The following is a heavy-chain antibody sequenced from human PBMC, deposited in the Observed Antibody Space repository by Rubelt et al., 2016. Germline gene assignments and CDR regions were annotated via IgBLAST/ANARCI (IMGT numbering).Heavy chain of an antibody. CDR1: GSFSGYY. CDR2: INHSGST. D-gene: IGHD1-26*01. V-gene: IGHV4-34*01. CDR3: ARMFKESVWEADY. J-gene: IGHJ4*02. Sequence: GSFSGYYWSWIRQPPGKGLEWIGDINHSGSTNYNPSLKSRVTISVDTSKNQFSLRLSSVTAADTAVYYCARMFKESVWEADYWGQGTLVTVSS.